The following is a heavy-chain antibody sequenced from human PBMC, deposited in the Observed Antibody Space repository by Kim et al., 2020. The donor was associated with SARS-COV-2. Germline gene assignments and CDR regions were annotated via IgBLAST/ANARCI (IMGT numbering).Heavy chain of an antibody. CDR2: INSDGSST. CDR1: GFTFSSYW. D-gene: IGHD6-6*01. J-gene: IGHJ4*02. Sequence: GGSLRLSCAASGFTFSSYWMHWVRQAPGKGLVWVSRINSDGSSTSYADSVKGRFTISRDNAKNTLYLQMNSLRAEDTAVYYCARGGRGIAARGDYWGQGTLVTVSS. CDR3: ARGGRGIAARGDY. V-gene: IGHV3-74*01.